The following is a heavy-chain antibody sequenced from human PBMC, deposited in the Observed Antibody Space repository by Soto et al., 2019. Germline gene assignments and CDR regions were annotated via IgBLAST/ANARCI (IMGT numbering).Heavy chain of an antibody. CDR3: ARLEGLATISYYFDF. V-gene: IGHV4-39*01. J-gene: IGHJ4*02. CDR1: GDSINSDKYY. CDR2: IYYRGNT. D-gene: IGHD3-9*01. Sequence: SETLSLTCSVSGDSINSDKYYWGWIRQPPGKGLEWIGSIYYRGNTYYNPSLQTRVTISLDKSKSQFSLKLNSVTAADSAVYCCARLEGLATISYYFDFWGQGALVTVSS.